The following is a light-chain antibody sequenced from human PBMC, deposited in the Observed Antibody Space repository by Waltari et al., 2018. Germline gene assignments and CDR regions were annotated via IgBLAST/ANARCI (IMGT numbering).Light chain of an antibody. J-gene: IGLJ2*01. CDR3: SSYAGSSKGV. V-gene: IGLV2-23*02. CDR1: SSDVGNYKR. CDR2: AVS. Sequence: QSALTQPASVSGSPGPSITISCTGTSSDVGNYKRVSWYQQHPGKAPKSMIYAVSKRPSGVSDRFSGSKSGDMASLTISGLQPGDEAEYFCSSYAGSSKGVFGGGTKVTVL.